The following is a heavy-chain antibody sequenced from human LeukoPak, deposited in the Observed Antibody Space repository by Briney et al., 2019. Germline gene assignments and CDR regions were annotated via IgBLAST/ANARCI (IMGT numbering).Heavy chain of an antibody. CDR3: ASLYGGNSHNYYCDY. Sequence: SETLSLTCSVSGGSSSSSSYYWGWIRQPPGKGLEWIGSIHDSGSTDYNPSLKSPVTISVDTSKDPFSLQLSSVLAADTAVYYCASLYGGNSHNYYCDYWGQGTLVTVSS. J-gene: IGHJ4*02. V-gene: IGHV4-39*01. D-gene: IGHD4-23*01. CDR2: IHDSGST. CDR1: GGSSSSSSYY.